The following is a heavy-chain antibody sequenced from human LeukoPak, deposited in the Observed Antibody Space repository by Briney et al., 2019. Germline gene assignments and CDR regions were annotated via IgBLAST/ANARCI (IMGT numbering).Heavy chain of an antibody. V-gene: IGHV7-4-1*02. CDR3: AREEYYDSSAPTNFDY. D-gene: IGHD3-22*01. J-gene: IGHJ4*02. CDR1: GYTFTNYA. CDR2: INTNTGNP. Sequence: ASVKVSCKASGYTFTNYAMNWVRQAPGQGLEWMGWINTNTGNPTYAQGFTGRFVFSLDTSVATAYLQISSLKAEDTAVYYCAREEYYDSSAPTNFDYWGQGTLVTVSS.